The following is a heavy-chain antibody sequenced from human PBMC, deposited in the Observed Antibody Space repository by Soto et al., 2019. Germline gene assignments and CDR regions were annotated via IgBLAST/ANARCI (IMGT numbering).Heavy chain of an antibody. CDR2: IKSKTDGGTT. CDR1: GFTFSNAW. V-gene: IGHV3-15*01. D-gene: IGHD3-10*01. J-gene: IGHJ6*02. CDR3: TTDEWCGELVYYYYGMDV. Sequence: EVQLVESGGGLVKPGGSLRLSCAASGFTFSNAWMSWVRQAPGKGLEWVGRIKSKTDGGTTDYAAPVKGRFTISRDDAKNTLYLQMNSLKTEDAAVYYCTTDEWCGELVYYYYGMDVWGQGTTVTVSS.